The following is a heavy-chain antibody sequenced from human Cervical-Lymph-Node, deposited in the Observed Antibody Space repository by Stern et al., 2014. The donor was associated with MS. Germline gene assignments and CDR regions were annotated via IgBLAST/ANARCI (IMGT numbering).Heavy chain of an antibody. CDR3: ARDQIPYYYYGMDV. CDR1: GGTFSSHA. CDR2: VIPIFGTV. V-gene: IGHV1-69*01. D-gene: IGHD2-2*02. J-gene: IGHJ6*02. Sequence: QVQLVQSWDEVKKPGSSVKVSRQTSGGTFSSHAINWVPQDSGQGLEWMGGVIPIFGTVDYAQKFQGRLTITADESTNTAYMELSSLRSEDTAVYYCARDQIPYYYYGMDVWGQGTTVTVAS.